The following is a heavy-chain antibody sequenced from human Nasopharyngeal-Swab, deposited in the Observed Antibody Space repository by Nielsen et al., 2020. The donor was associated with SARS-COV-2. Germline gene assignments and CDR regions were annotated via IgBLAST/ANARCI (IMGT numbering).Heavy chain of an antibody. CDR3: AKDEQAI. D-gene: IGHD1/OR15-1a*01. CDR1: GFTFSSYE. J-gene: IGHJ4*02. V-gene: IGHV3-23*03. CDR2: IYSGGSST. Sequence: GGSLRLSCAASGFTFSSYEMNWVRQAPGKGLEWVSVIYSGGSSTYYADSVKGRFTISRDNSKNTLYLQMNSLRAEDTAVYYCAKDEQAIWGQGTLVTVSS.